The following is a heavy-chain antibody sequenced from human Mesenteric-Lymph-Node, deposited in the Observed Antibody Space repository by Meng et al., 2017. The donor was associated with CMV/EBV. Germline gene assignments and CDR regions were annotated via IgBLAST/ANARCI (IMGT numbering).Heavy chain of an antibody. D-gene: IGHD2-8*01. Sequence: GESLKISCAASGFTFDKFSMNWVRQAPGKGLEWVSSISSTSTYIYYADSVKGRFTISRDNAKNSLYLQMNSLRAEDTAVYYCATIGYCTNGVCYHYYGMDVWGQGTTVTVSS. CDR1: GFTFDKFS. V-gene: IGHV3-21*01. CDR2: ISSTSTYI. J-gene: IGHJ6*02. CDR3: ATIGYCTNGVCYHYYGMDV.